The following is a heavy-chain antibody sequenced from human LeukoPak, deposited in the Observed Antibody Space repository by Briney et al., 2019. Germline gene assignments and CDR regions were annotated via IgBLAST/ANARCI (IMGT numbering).Heavy chain of an antibody. CDR3: AEKRERYFEREGLDY. J-gene: IGHJ4*02. V-gene: IGHV3-30*18. CDR1: GFXFSSYG. CDR2: ISFDASNK. D-gene: IGHD3-9*01. Sequence: GGSLRLSCAASGFXFSSYGIHWVRQAPGKGLEWVAVISFDASNKYYADSVKGRFTISRDNSKNTLYLQMNSLRAEDTAVYYCAEKRERYFEREGLDYWGQGTLVTVSS.